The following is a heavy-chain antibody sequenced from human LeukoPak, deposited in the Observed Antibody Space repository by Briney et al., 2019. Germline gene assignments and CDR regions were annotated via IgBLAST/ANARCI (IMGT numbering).Heavy chain of an antibody. J-gene: IGHJ3*02. CDR3: AREGDSLGAFDI. CDR1: GFTFSSYA. D-gene: IGHD3-10*01. V-gene: IGHV3-30*04. CDR2: ISYDGGNK. Sequence: GGSLRLSCAASGFTFSSYAMHWVRQAPGKGLEWVAVISYDGGNKYYADSVKGRFTISRDNSKNTLYLQMNSLRAEDMAVYYCAREGDSLGAFDIWGQGTMVTVSS.